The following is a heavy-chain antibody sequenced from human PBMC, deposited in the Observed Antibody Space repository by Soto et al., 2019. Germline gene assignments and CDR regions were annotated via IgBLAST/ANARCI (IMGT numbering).Heavy chain of an antibody. CDR2: IYYSGST. CDR3: ARHTPAISISDH. D-gene: IGHD2-15*01. Sequence: QLQLQESGPGLVKPSETLSLTCTVSGGSISSSSYSWGWIRQPPGKGLEWIGSIYYSGSTYYNPSLTSRGTISVDTSKNQFSLKLSSVTAADTAVYYCARHTPAISISDHWGQGTLVTVSS. CDR1: GGSISSSSYS. V-gene: IGHV4-39*01. J-gene: IGHJ4*02.